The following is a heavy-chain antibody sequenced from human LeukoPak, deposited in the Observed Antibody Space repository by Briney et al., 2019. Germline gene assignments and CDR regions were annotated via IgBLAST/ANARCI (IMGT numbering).Heavy chain of an antibody. CDR3: ARWDY. CDR1: GFTFSSYG. J-gene: IGHJ4*02. CDR2: IGNSGSYI. Sequence: GGSLRLSCAASGFTFSSYGMSWVRQAPGKGLEWVSYIGNSGSYIYYADSVKGRFTISRDNAKNSLFLQMNSLRTEDTAVYYCARWDYWGQGTLVTVSS. V-gene: IGHV3-21*05.